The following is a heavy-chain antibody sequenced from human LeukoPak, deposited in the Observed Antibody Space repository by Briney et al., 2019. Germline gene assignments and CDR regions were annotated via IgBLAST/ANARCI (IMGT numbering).Heavy chain of an antibody. V-gene: IGHV4-4*07. J-gene: IGHJ4*02. CDR1: GGSISNYY. D-gene: IGHD5-12*01. CDR3: ARGGYSGYDPFDY. Sequence: PSETLSLTCTVSGGSISNYYWSWIRQPAGKGLEWIGRIYTSGSTNYNPSLKSRVTISVDTSKNQFSLKLSSVTAADTAVYYCARGGYSGYDPFDYWGQGTLVTVSS. CDR2: IYTSGST.